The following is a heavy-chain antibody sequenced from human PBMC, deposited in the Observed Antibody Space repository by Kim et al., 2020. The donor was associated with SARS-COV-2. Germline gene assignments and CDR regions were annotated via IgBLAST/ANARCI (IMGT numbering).Heavy chain of an antibody. CDR1: GFTFSSYW. CDR3: ARGYDYYDSSGYSNY. V-gene: IGHV3-74*01. Sequence: GGSLRLSCAASGFTFSSYWMHWVRQAPGKGLVWVSRINSDGSSTSYADSVKGRFTISRDNAKNTLYLQMNSLRAEDTAVYYCARGYDYYDSSGYSNYWGQGTLVTVSS. J-gene: IGHJ4*02. D-gene: IGHD3-22*01. CDR2: INSDGSST.